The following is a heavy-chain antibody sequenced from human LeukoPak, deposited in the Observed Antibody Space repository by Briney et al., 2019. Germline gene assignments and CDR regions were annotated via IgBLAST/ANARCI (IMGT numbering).Heavy chain of an antibody. CDR2: IYYSGST. V-gene: IGHV4-39*07. Sequence: SETLSLTCTVSGGSNSSSSYYWGWIRQPPGKGLEWIGTIYYSGSTYYNPSLKSRVTISVDTSKNQFSLKLSSVTAADTAVYYCARGGGDWGFHQSDYWGQGTLVTVSS. J-gene: IGHJ4*02. D-gene: IGHD2-21*01. CDR3: ARGGGDWGFHQSDY. CDR1: GGSNSSSSYY.